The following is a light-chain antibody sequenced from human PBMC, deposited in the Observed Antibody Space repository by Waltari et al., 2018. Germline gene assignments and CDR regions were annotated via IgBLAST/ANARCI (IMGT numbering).Light chain of an antibody. J-gene: IGLJ2*01. CDR1: SSNIRAGYD. CDR3: QSYDSSLSGVI. V-gene: IGLV1-40*01. Sequence: QSVLTPPPSVSGAPGQRITISCTGTSSNIRAGYDVHWYLQLPGTAPKLLILGNNNRPSGVPDRFSASKSDTSASLAITGLQAEDEDDYYCQSYDSSLSGVIFGGGTKLTVL. CDR2: GNN.